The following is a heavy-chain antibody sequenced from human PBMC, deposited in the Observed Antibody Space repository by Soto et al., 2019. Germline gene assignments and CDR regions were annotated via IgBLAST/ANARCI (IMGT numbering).Heavy chain of an antibody. CDR2: ISYDGTNK. J-gene: IGHJ4*02. CDR3: ARDPKTSGGQHWAFNYFDS. D-gene: IGHD7-27*01. CDR1: GFSFSISP. Sequence: GGSLRLSCAASGFSFSISPMHWVRQAPGKGPAWVALISYDGTNKFYADSVKGRFTISRDNSKSTLYLQVDSLRPEDAAVYYCARDPKTSGGQHWAFNYFDSWGQGTLVTVSS. V-gene: IGHV3-30-3*01.